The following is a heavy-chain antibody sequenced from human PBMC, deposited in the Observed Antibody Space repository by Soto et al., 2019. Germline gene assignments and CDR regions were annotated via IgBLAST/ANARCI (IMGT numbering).Heavy chain of an antibody. CDR1: GFAISRGYY. CDR3: AREKVGTTCFDT. Sequence: SETLSLTCSVSGFAISRGYYWSWVRQPPGKGLEWIGSIYPSVSSYHNPSLATRLGLSIDASKNQSTLNLTSVTAADTALYFCAREKVGTTCFDTRGQGIQVTACS. CDR2: IYPSVSS. D-gene: IGHD2-21*02. V-gene: IGHV4-38-2*02. J-gene: IGHJ4*02.